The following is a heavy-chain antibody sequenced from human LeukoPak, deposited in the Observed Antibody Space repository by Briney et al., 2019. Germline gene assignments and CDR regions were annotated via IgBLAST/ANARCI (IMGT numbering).Heavy chain of an antibody. Sequence: SETLFLTCVVYGGPFSGYYRSWIRQPPGKGLEWIGEINHSGITRYNPSLKSRVTISVDTSKNQFSLNLNSVTAADTAVYYCARGMIAASELGLAWGQGILVTVSS. J-gene: IGHJ5*02. CDR2: INHSGIT. CDR1: GGPFSGYY. V-gene: IGHV4-34*01. CDR3: ARGMIAASELGLA. D-gene: IGHD6-13*01.